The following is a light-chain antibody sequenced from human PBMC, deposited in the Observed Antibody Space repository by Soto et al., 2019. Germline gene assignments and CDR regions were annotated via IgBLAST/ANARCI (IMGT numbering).Light chain of an antibody. CDR1: QSIGTL. CDR2: KAS. Sequence: DIQMTQSPSTLSASIGDRVTLTCRASQSIGTLLAWYQLQPGKAPKLLIYKASTLESGVPSRFSGSGSGTEFTLTISSIQPDDFATYYCQQYNTYSETWTFGQGTKVDIK. J-gene: IGKJ1*01. CDR3: QQYNTYSETWT. V-gene: IGKV1-5*03.